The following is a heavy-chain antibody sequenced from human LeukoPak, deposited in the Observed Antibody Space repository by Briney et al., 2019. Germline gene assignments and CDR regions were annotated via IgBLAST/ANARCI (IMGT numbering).Heavy chain of an antibody. CDR2: IYTSGST. V-gene: IGHV4-61*02. Sequence: SETLSLTCTVSGGSISGGSYYWSWIRQPAGKGLEWIGRIYTSGSTNYNPSLKSRVTLSVDTSKNQFSLKLSSVTAADTAVYYCARRSRDGYSSFDYWGQGTLVTVSS. J-gene: IGHJ4*02. CDR1: GGSISGGSYY. D-gene: IGHD5-24*01. CDR3: ARRSRDGYSSFDY.